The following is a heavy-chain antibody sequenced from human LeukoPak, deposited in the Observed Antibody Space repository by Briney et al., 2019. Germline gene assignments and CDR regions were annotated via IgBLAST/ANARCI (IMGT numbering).Heavy chain of an antibody. CDR2: ISASGGTT. Sequence: GGSLRLSCAASRLTFSNYAMSWVRQAPGKGLEWVSGISASGGTTYYADSVKGRLTISRDNSKNTLHVQMNRLRAEDTAVYFCANSIPGLYYYYYLDVWGKGTTVTVSS. D-gene: IGHD2-2*02. J-gene: IGHJ6*03. CDR1: RLTFSNYA. CDR3: ANSIPGLYYYYYLDV. V-gene: IGHV3-23*01.